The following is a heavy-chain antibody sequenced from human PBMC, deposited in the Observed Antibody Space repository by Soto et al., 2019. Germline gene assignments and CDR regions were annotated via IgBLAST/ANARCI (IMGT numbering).Heavy chain of an antibody. Sequence: SETLSLTCAVYGGSFSGYYWSWIRQPPGKGLEWIGEINHSGSTNYNPSLKSRVTISVDTSKNQFSLKLSSVTAADTAVYYCASLHDYSNRALQNMDVWGKGTTVTVSS. CDR1: GGSFSGYY. CDR2: INHSGST. J-gene: IGHJ6*03. CDR3: ASLHDYSNRALQNMDV. V-gene: IGHV4-34*01. D-gene: IGHD4-4*01.